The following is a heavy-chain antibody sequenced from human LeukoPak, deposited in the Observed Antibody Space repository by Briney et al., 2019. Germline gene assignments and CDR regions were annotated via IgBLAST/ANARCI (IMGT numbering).Heavy chain of an antibody. CDR1: GGSISSSSSC. CDR2: FYYIGST. Sequence: PSETLSLTCSVPGGSISSSSSCWAWIRQPPGKGLEWIGSFYYIGSTYYNPSLKSRVTISVDTSKNQLSLKLNSVTAADTAVYYCARSLSLSGNTNWFDPWGQGTLVTVSS. CDR3: ARSLSLSGNTNWFDP. D-gene: IGHD1-26*01. V-gene: IGHV4-39*01. J-gene: IGHJ5*02.